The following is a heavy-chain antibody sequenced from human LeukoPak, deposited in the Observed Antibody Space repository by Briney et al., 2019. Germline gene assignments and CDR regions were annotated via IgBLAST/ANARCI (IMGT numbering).Heavy chain of an antibody. CDR3: ARHTYSGGKFDC. CDR2: INSGGTTT. CDR1: GFTLSNYE. V-gene: IGHV3-48*03. Sequence: GGSLRLSCTASGFTLSNYEMKWVRQAPGKGLEWISYINSGGTTTYYADSAKGRFTISRDSAKNSLYLQMNSLRAEDTAVYYCARHTYSGGKFDCWGQGTLVTVS. J-gene: IGHJ4*02. D-gene: IGHD5-12*01.